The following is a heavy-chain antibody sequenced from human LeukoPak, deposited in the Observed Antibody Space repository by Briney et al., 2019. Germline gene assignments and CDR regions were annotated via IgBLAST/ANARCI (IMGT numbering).Heavy chain of an antibody. Sequence: TGGSLRLSCAASGFTFSSYSMSWVRQAPGKGLEWVSSISSSGGNTYYPDSVKGRFTISRDNSKNTMYLQMNSLRAEDTAVYYCARNPPLTGDFDFWGPGTMVTVSS. CDR1: GFTFSSYS. CDR3: ARNPPLTGDFDF. D-gene: IGHD7-27*01. V-gene: IGHV3-23*01. J-gene: IGHJ4*02. CDR2: ISSSGGNT.